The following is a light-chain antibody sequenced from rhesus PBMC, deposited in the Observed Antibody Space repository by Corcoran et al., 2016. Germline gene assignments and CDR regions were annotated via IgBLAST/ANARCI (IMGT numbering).Light chain of an antibody. V-gene: IGKV1-18*01. J-gene: IGKJ2*01. CDR2: AAS. CDR3: QQGYTSPHS. CDR1: QGISSW. Sequence: DIQMTQSPSSLSASVGDKVTITCRASQGISSWLAWYQQKPGKAPNLLIYAASQLESGVPSRFSGSGSGTVYTLPISSLQPDDFATYYCQQGYTSPHSFGQGAKVEIK.